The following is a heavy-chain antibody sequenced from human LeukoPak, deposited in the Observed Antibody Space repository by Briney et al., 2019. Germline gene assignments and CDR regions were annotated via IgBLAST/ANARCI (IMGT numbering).Heavy chain of an antibody. V-gene: IGHV4-59*01. CDR2: IYYSGST. Sequence: PSETLSLTCTVSGGSISSYYWSWIRQPPGKGLEWIGYIYYSGSTNYNPSLKSRVTISVDTSKNQFSLKLSSVTAADTAVYYCAKGRGWEASYYYYYMDVWGKGTTVTISS. CDR3: AKGRGWEASYYYYYMDV. D-gene: IGHD1-26*01. CDR1: GGSISSYY. J-gene: IGHJ6*03.